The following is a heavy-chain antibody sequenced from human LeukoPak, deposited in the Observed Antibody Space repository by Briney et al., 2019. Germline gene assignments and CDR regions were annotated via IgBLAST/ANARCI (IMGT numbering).Heavy chain of an antibody. D-gene: IGHD3-22*01. CDR2: IYSGGST. V-gene: IGHV3-66*01. CDR3: VRDLRGSSGGDY. Sequence: GGSLRLSCAASGFTVGSNYMSWVRQAPGKGLEWVSVIYSGGSTYYADSVKGRFTISRDNAKNSLYLEMNSLRAEDTAVYYCVRDLRGSSGGDYWGQGTLVTVSS. CDR1: GFTVGSNY. J-gene: IGHJ4*02.